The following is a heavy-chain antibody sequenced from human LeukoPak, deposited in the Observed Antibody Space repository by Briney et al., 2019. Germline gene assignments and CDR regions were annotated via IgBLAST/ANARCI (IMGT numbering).Heavy chain of an antibody. Sequence: SETLSLTCTVPGGSISSSSYYWGWIRQPPGKGLEWIGSIYYSGSTYYNPSLKSRVTISVDTSKNQFSLKLSSVTAADTAVYYCARDAGIAAAGIDPWGQGTLVTVSS. CDR2: IYYSGST. J-gene: IGHJ5*02. CDR1: GGSISSSSYY. V-gene: IGHV4-39*07. CDR3: ARDAGIAAAGIDP. D-gene: IGHD6-13*01.